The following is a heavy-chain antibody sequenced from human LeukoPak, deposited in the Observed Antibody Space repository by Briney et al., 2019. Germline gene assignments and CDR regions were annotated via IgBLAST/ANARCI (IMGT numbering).Heavy chain of an antibody. Sequence: SGPTLVNPTQTLTLTCTFSGFSLSTSGMCVSWIRQPPGKALEWLARIDWDDDKYYSTSLKTRLTISKDTSKNQVVLTMTNMDPVDIATYYCARIKGIAAAGTSYYYYYMDVWGKGTTVTVSS. CDR3: ARIKGIAAAGTSYYYYYMDV. CDR1: GFSLSTSGMC. J-gene: IGHJ6*03. V-gene: IGHV2-70*11. CDR2: IDWDDDK. D-gene: IGHD6-13*01.